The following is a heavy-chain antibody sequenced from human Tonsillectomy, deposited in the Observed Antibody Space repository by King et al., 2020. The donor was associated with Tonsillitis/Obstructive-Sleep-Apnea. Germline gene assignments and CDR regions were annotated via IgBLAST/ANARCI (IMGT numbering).Heavy chain of an antibody. CDR3: AKGRVPAVHYFVY. CDR2: VSNSGSA. CDR1: RGSVSTYY. Sequence: QLQESGPGLVKPSETLSLTCTVSRGSVSTYYLSWIRQPPGKGLGWIGYVSNSGSANYNPSLQSRVTLSIDTSKNHFSLKLRAVTAADTAVYYCAKGRVPAVHYFVYWRQGTLVTVSS. J-gene: IGHJ4*02. D-gene: IGHD2-2*01. V-gene: IGHV4-59*02.